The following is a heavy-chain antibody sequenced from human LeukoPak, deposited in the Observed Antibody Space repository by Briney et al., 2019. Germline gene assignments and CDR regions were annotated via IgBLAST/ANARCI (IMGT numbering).Heavy chain of an antibody. D-gene: IGHD3-10*01. Sequence: ASVKVSCKASGGTFSNYTISWVRQAPGQGLEWMGRIIPILGIANYAQKFQGRVTITADKSTSTAYMELSSLRSEDTAVYYCARDYGSGSYPAFDIWGQGTMVTVSS. V-gene: IGHV1-69*04. CDR3: ARDYGSGSYPAFDI. CDR2: IIPILGIA. CDR1: GGTFSNYT. J-gene: IGHJ3*02.